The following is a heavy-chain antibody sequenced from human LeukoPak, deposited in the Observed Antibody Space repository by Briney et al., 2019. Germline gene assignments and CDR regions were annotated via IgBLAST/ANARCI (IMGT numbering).Heavy chain of an antibody. CDR1: GFTFSSYP. CDR2: LTSSSNTI. J-gene: IGHJ4*02. D-gene: IGHD3-22*01. V-gene: IGHV3-48*02. Sequence: GGSLRLSCAASGFTFSSYPMSWVRKAPGKGLEWVSSLTSSSNTIYYADSVKGRFTISRDNAKNSLYLQMNSLRDEDTAVYYCARIGYYDSSGGNDYWGQGTLVTVSS. CDR3: ARIGYYDSSGGNDY.